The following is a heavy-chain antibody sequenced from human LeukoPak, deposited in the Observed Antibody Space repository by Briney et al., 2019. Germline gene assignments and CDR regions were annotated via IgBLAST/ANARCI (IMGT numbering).Heavy chain of an antibody. CDR1: GFTFSSYG. Sequence: PGGSLRLSCAASGFTFSSYGMHWVRQAPGKGLEWVAVISYDGSNKYYADSVKGRFTISRDNSKNTLYLQMNSLRAEDTAVYYCAKGLYGSGSYYPFDYWGQGTLVTVSS. CDR2: ISYDGSNK. J-gene: IGHJ4*02. D-gene: IGHD3-10*01. V-gene: IGHV3-30*18. CDR3: AKGLYGSGSYYPFDY.